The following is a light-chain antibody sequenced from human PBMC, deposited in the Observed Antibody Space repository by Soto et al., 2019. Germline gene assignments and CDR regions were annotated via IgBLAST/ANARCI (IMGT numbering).Light chain of an antibody. CDR3: SSYTSSSTLVV. CDR2: DVS. V-gene: IGLV2-14*01. J-gene: IGLJ2*01. Sequence: QSFLTQPASVSXXXGXSXTIXXXXXXXXXGGYNYVSWYQQHPGKAPKLMIYDVSNRPSGVSNRFSGSKSGNTASLTISGLQAEDEADYYCSSYTSSSTLVVFGGGTKLTVL. CDR1: XXXXGGYNY.